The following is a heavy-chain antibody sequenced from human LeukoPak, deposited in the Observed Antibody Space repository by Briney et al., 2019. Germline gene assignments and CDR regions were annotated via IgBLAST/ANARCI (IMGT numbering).Heavy chain of an antibody. CDR1: GYTFTGYY. D-gene: IGHD6-19*01. CDR2: INPNSGGT. Sequence: ASVKVSCKAAGYTFTGYYMHWVRQAPGQGLEWMGRINPNSGGTNYAQKFQGRVTITADESTSTAYMELSSLRSEDTAVYYCARDTVAATGAFDIWGQGTMVTVSS. V-gene: IGHV1-2*06. J-gene: IGHJ3*02. CDR3: ARDTVAATGAFDI.